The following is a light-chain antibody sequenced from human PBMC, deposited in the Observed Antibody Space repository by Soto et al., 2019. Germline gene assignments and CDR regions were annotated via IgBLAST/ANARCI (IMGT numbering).Light chain of an antibody. CDR2: DVS. CDR3: SSYTSSSTYV. V-gene: IGLV2-14*03. Sequence: QSALTQPASVSGAPGQSIAISCTGTSSDVGGYNYVSWYQHHPGKAPKLMVYDVSNRPSGVSNRFSGSKSGNTASLTISGLQAEDEADYYSSSYTSSSTYVSATVPKLTDL. CDR1: SSDVGGYNY. J-gene: IGLJ1*01.